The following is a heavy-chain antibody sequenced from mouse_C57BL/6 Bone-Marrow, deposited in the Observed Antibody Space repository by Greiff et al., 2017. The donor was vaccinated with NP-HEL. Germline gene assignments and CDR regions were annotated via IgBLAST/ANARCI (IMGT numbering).Heavy chain of an antibody. J-gene: IGHJ3*01. CDR1: GFIFSSYG. CDR3: ARRTY. V-gene: IGHV5-6*02. Sequence: EVKLVESGGDLVKPGGSLKLSCAASGFIFSSYGMSWVRQTPDKRLEWVATISSGGSYTNYPDSVKGRFTISRDNAKNTLYLQMSSLKSEDTAMYYCARRTYWRQGTLGTGSA. CDR2: ISSGGSYT.